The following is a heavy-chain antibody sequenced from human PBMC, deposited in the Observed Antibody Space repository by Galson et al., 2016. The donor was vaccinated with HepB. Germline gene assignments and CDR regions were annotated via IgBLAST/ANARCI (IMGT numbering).Heavy chain of an antibody. CDR1: GFTFSDYY. CDR3: ARYADYGDYRIVDAPDI. D-gene: IGHD4-17*01. Sequence: SLRLSCAASGFTFSDYYMSWIRQAPGKGLEWLSYINSSGTTLYHADSVKGRFTISRDNAKNSLYLQMNSLRAEDTAAYYCARYADYGDYRIVDAPDIWGQGTMVTVSS. V-gene: IGHV3-11*01. J-gene: IGHJ3*02. CDR2: INSSGTTL.